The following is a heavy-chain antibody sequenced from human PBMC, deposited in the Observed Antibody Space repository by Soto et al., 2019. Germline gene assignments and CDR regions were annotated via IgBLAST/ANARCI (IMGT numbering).Heavy chain of an antibody. CDR1: GFTFTNYA. J-gene: IGHJ4*02. CDR3: ARDTWAGGGSLPFDY. CDR2: ILSDGNTK. D-gene: IGHD2-15*01. V-gene: IGHV3-33*05. Sequence: QVQLVESGGGVVQPGRSLRLSCAASGFTFTNYAMHWVRQAPGKGLEWVALILSDGNTKYYADSVKGRLTISRDNAKNSVYLQMNSLRAEDTAVYYCARDTWAGGGSLPFDYWGQGTLVTVSS.